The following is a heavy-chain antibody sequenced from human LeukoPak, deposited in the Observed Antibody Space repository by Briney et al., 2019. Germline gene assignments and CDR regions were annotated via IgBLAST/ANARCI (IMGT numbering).Heavy chain of an antibody. CDR2: INWNGGST. J-gene: IGHJ4*02. CDR1: GFTFDDYA. CDR3: AGASYYDSSGWNYFDY. Sequence: PGGSLRLSCAASGFTFDDYAMSWVRPAPGKGLEWVSGINWNGGSTAYADSVKGRFTISRDNAKNSLYLQMHSLRADDTSLYYCAGASYYDSSGWNYFDYWGQGTLVTVSS. D-gene: IGHD3-22*01. V-gene: IGHV3-20*04.